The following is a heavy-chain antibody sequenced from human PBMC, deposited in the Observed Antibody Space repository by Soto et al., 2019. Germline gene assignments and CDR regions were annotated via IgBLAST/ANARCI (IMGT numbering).Heavy chain of an antibody. J-gene: IGHJ3*02. CDR1: GASITSGGYY. V-gene: IGHV4-31*03. D-gene: IGHD1-26*01. CDR2: IYYSGPT. Sequence: QVQLQESGPGLVNPSQTLSLTCTFSGASITSGGYYWTWIRQHPGKGLEWIGYIYYSGPTYYNPSLKRRVTISVETSKHQFSLKLSAVTAADTAVYYCARATFVGASFDAFDIWGRGTMVTVSS. CDR3: ARATFVGASFDAFDI.